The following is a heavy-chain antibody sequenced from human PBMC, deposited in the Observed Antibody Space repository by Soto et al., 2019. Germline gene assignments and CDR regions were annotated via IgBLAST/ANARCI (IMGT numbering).Heavy chain of an antibody. CDR2: ITHSGST. Sequence: PSETLSLTCAVYGGSFSGYYWTWIRQPPGKGLEWIGEITHSGSTNYDPSLKSRATISVDTSKNQFSLNLNSVTAADTAVYYCARSSVRGWSYWGQGTLVTSPQ. V-gene: IGHV4-34*01. J-gene: IGHJ4*02. D-gene: IGHD3-10*02. CDR3: ARSSVRGWSY. CDR1: GGSFSGYY.